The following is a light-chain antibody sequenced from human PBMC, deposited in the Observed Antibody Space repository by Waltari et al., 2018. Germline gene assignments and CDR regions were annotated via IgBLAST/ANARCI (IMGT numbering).Light chain of an antibody. CDR3: QQSNSYPRT. CDR2: AAS. Sequence: DIQMTQSPSFLSASVGDRVTITCRASQSISSYLNWYQQKPGKAPKLLIYAASSLQSGVPSRFSGSGSGTDFTLTISSLQPEDSATYYCQQSNSYPRTFGQGTKVEIK. V-gene: IGKV1-39*01. CDR1: QSISSY. J-gene: IGKJ1*01.